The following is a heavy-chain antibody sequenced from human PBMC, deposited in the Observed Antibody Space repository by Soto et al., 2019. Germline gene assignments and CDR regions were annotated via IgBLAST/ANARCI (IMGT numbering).Heavy chain of an antibody. CDR2: IIPIFGTA. CDR1: GGTFSSYS. J-gene: IGHJ4*02. CDR3: ARDAGSHSAGIDH. V-gene: IGHV1-69*01. D-gene: IGHD1-26*01. Sequence: QVQLVQSGAEVKKPGSSVKVSCKASGGTFSSYSINCMRQAPGPGLEWMGEIIPIFGTANYAQKFQGRVTITADEATVTAYIERSSLRSEDTALYYCARDAGSHSAGIDHWGPGTLVTVSS.